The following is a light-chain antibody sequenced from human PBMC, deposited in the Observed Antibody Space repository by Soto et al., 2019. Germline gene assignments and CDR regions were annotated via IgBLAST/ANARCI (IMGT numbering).Light chain of an antibody. V-gene: IGLV1-40*01. CDR2: GNS. CDR1: SSNIGAGYD. CDR3: QYYDSSLSGSYVV. Sequence: QSVLTQPPSVSGAPGQRVTISCTGSSSNIGAGYDVHWYQQLPGTAPKLLIYGNSNRPSGVPDRFSGAKSVTSASLAITGLQAEDEANYYCQYYDSSLSGSYVVFGGRTKLTVL. J-gene: IGLJ2*01.